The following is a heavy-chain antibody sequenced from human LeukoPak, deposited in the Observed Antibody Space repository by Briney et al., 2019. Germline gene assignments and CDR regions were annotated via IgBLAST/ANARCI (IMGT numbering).Heavy chain of an antibody. Sequence: GESLKISCNASGYIFTTYWIGWVRQMPGKGLEWMGIIYPGDSDTRYSPSFQGQVTISADKSISTAYLQWSSLKASDTAMYYCARRSDLSSSWFFDYWGQGTLVTVSS. CDR1: GYIFTTYW. CDR3: ARRSDLSSSWFFDY. CDR2: IYPGDSDT. V-gene: IGHV5-51*01. J-gene: IGHJ4*02. D-gene: IGHD6-13*01.